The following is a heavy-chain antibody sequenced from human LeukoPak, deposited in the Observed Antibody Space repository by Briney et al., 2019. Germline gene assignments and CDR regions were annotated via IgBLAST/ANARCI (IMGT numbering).Heavy chain of an antibody. CDR3: AQMVRGVIITSYPAFDI. V-gene: IGHV4-61*02. CDR1: GGSISSGSYY. Sequence: SETLSLTCTVSGGSISSGSYYWSWIRQPAGKGLEWIGRIYTSGSTNYNPSLKSRVTISVDTSKNQFSLKLSSVTAADTAVCYCAQMVRGVIITSYPAFDIWGQGTMVTVSS. J-gene: IGHJ3*02. D-gene: IGHD3-10*01. CDR2: IYTSGST.